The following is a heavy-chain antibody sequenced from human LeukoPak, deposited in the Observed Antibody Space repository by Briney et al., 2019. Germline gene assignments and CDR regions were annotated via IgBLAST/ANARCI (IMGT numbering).Heavy chain of an antibody. J-gene: IGHJ4*02. CDR1: GYTLTELS. CDR2: FDPEDGET. CDR3: ATDPWGYCSGGSCSPTDY. D-gene: IGHD2-15*01. Sequence: ASVKVSCKVSGYTLTELSMHWVRQAPGKGLEWMGGFDPEDGETIYAQKFQGRVTMTEDTSTDTAYMELSSLGSEDTAVYYCATDPWGYCSGGSCSPTDYWGQGTLVTVSS. V-gene: IGHV1-24*01.